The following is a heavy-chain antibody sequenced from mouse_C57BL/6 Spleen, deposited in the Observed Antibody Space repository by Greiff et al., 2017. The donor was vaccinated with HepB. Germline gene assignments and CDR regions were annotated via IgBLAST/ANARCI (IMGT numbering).Heavy chain of an antibody. CDR2: INPGSGGT. J-gene: IGHJ3*01. D-gene: IGHD1-1*01. CDR3: ARDGSSYG. Sequence: VQLQQSGAELVRPGTSVKVSCKASGYAFTNYLIEWVKQRPGQGLEWIGVINPGSGGTNYNEKFKGKATLTADKSSSTAYMQLSSLTSEDSAVYFCARDGSSYGGGQGTLVTVSA. CDR1: GYAFTNYL. V-gene: IGHV1-54*01.